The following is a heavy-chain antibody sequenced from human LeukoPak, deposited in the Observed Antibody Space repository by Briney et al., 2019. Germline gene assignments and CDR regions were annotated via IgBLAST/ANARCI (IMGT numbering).Heavy chain of an antibody. Sequence: GGSLRLSCAASGFTVRSNYMTWVRQAPGKGLEWVSVMYSGDSTYYDDSVKGRFTISRDNSKDTLDLQMNSLRDEDTGVYYCARADGYSSWFVHWGQGTLVTVSS. CDR3: ARADGYSSWFVH. CDR1: GFTVRSNY. CDR2: MYSGDST. V-gene: IGHV3-53*01. D-gene: IGHD5-18*01. J-gene: IGHJ5*02.